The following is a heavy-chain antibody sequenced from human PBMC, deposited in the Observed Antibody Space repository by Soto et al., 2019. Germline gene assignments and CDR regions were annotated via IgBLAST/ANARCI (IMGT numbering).Heavy chain of an antibody. J-gene: IGHJ4*02. CDR3: AKDTPLVDGPDY. V-gene: IGHV3-30*18. CDR1: GFTFSSYG. Sequence: QVQLVESGGGVVQPGRSLRLSCAASGFTFSSYGMHWVRQAPGKGLEWVAVISYDGSNKYYADSVKGRFTISRDNSKNTLYLQMNSLRAEDTAVYYCAKDTPLVDGPDYWGQGTLVTVSS. CDR2: ISYDGSNK. D-gene: IGHD2-21*01.